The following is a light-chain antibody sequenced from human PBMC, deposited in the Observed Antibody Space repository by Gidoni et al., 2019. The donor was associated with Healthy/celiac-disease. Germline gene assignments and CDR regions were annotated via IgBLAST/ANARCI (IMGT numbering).Light chain of an antibody. V-gene: IGLV1-40*01. Sequence: QSVLTQPPSGSGAPGQRVTISCPGSSSNTGAGYDVHWYQQLPGTAPKLLIYGNSNRPSGVPDRFSGSKSGTSASLAITGLQAEDEADYYCQSYASSLSGVVFGGGTKLTVL. CDR2: GNS. CDR3: QSYASSLSGVV. J-gene: IGLJ2*01. CDR1: SSNTGAGYD.